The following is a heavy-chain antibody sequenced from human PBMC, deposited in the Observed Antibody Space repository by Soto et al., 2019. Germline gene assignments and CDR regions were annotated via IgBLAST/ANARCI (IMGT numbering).Heavy chain of an antibody. CDR3: AKSHPPLSRFDD. D-gene: IGHD3-9*01. V-gene: IGHV3-23*01. CDR1: GFTFSSYA. J-gene: IGHJ4*02. Sequence: GGSLRLSCEGSGFTFSSYAMSWVRQAPGKGLEWVSGIVASGSRTYYADSVKGRFTISRDNSRNTVFLQMNRTRAEDTALYFCAKSHPPLSRFDDWGQGILVTVSS. CDR2: IVASGSRT.